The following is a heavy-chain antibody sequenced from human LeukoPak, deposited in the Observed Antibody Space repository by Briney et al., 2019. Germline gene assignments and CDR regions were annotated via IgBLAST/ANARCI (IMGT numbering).Heavy chain of an antibody. CDR3: ARDPFWGVVVPAALDY. CDR1: GYTFTGYY. V-gene: IGHV1-2*02. Sequence: ASVKVSCKASGYTFTGYYMHWVRQAPGQGLEWMGWINPNSGGTNYAQKFQGRVTMTRDTSISTAYMELSRLRSDDTAVCYCARDPFWGVVVPAALDYWGQGTLVTVSS. D-gene: IGHD2-2*01. CDR2: INPNSGGT. J-gene: IGHJ4*02.